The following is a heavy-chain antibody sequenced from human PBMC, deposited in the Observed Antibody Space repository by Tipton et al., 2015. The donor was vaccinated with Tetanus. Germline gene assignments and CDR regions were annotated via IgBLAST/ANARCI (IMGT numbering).Heavy chain of an antibody. J-gene: IGHJ4*02. CDR2: ISSGGTTM. CDR3: AKEYGSGWYVVNY. V-gene: IGHV3-48*01. Sequence: SLRLSCAASGFTFSSFGMTWVRQAPGKGLEWVSYISSGGTTMYYSDSVKGRFTISRDNGKNSLYLQMNSLRAEDTAVYYCAKEYGSGWYVVNYWGQGTLVTVSS. CDR1: GFTFSSFG. D-gene: IGHD6-19*01.